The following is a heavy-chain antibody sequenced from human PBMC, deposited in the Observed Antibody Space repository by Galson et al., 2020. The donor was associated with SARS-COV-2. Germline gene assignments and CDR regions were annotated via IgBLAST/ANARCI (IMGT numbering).Heavy chain of an antibody. V-gene: IGHV3-33*01. CDR1: GFTFSSYG. D-gene: IGHD3-22*01. Sequence: GGSLRLSCAASGFTFSSYGMHWVRQAPGKGLEWVAVIWYDGSNKYYADSVKGRFTISRDNSKNTLYLQMNSLRAEDTAVYYCASEVVGYYDSSGSGSDSWGQGTLVTVSS. CDR3: ASEVVGYYDSSGSGSDS. J-gene: IGHJ4*02. CDR2: IWYDGSNK.